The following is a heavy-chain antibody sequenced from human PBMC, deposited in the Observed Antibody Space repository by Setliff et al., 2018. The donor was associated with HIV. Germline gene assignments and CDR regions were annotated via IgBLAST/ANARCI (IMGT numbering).Heavy chain of an antibody. V-gene: IGHV3-7*01. J-gene: IGHJ4*02. Sequence: ETLSLTCSVSGGPVSGHFWTWIRQAPGKGLEWVANIKQDGSEKYYVDSVKGRFTISRDNAKNSLYLQMNSLRAEDTALYYCARGVTYTWREYYFDYWGQGTQVTVSS. CDR1: GGPVSGHF. CDR2: IKQDGSEK. CDR3: ARGVTYTWREYYFDY. D-gene: IGHD2-2*02.